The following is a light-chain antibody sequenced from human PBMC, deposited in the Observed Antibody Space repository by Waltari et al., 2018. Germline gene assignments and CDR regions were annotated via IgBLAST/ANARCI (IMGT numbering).Light chain of an antibody. CDR1: SSNIRAGFD. Sequence: QSVLTRPPSVSGSPGQRVTISCTVSSSNIRAGFDVHWYQQLPGTAPKLLSYGDSDRPYGVPDRFSCDKSGSSASLDSTGLQAEDEADYYGKSYDSTLSGSRIFGGGTKLTVL. CDR3: KSYDSTLSGSRI. J-gene: IGLJ2*01. CDR2: GDS. V-gene: IGLV1-40*01.